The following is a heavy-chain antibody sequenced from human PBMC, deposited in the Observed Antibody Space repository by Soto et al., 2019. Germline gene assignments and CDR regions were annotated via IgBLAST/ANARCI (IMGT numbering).Heavy chain of an antibody. V-gene: IGHV1-18*01. Sequence: ASVKVSCKASGYTFTSYGISWVRQAPGQGLEWMGWISAYNGNTNYAQKLQGRVTMTTDTSTSTAYMELRSLRSDDTAVYYCARDRAWYYYDSSGYYYYGMDVWGQGTTVTVSS. CDR2: ISAYNGNT. CDR1: GYTFTSYG. D-gene: IGHD3-22*01. CDR3: ARDRAWYYYDSSGYYYYGMDV. J-gene: IGHJ6*02.